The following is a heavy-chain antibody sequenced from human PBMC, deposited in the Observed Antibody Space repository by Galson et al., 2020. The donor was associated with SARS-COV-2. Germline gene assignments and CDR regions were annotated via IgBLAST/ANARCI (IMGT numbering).Heavy chain of an antibody. J-gene: IGHJ4*02. CDR3: LAYSSSRQSY. CDR2: LSGTGGTS. Sequence: GESLKISCSASGFIFSDYAMHWVRQAPGKGLQYVSPLSGTGGTSYYIESVKDRFTMSRDNSKNTFYLQMTGLRVEDTAFYYCLAYSSSRQSYWGQGTLVTVSS. V-gene: IGHV3-64D*09. D-gene: IGHD6-6*01. CDR1: GFIFSDYA.